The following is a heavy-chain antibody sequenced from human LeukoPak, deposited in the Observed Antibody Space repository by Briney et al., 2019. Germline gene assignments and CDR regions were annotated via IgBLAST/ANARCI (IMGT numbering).Heavy chain of an antibody. CDR1: GFTFSSYS. V-gene: IGHV3-48*01. J-gene: IGHJ4*02. CDR3: ARDACSTDFDY. D-gene: IGHD2-2*01. Sequence: GGSLRLSXAASGFTFSSYSMNWVRQAPGKGLEWISYISSSSSTIYYADSVKGRFTISRDNAKNSLYLQMNSLRAEDTAVYYCARDACSTDFDYWGQGTLVTVSS. CDR2: ISSSSSTI.